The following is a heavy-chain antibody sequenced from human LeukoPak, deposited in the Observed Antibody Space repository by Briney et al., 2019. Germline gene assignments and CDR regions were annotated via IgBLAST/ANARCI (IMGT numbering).Heavy chain of an antibody. CDR1: GYSISSGYY. Sequence: SETLSLTCDVSGYSISSGYYWAWIRQSPGKGLEWIGEINHSGSTNYNPSLKSRVTISVDTSKNQFSLKLSSVTAADTAVYYCARVKLGNYCTNGVCYRGSYYYYYYMDVWGKGTTVTVSS. CDR3: ARVKLGNYCTNGVCYRGSYYYYYYMDV. J-gene: IGHJ6*03. V-gene: IGHV4-38-2*01. CDR2: INHSGST. D-gene: IGHD2-8*01.